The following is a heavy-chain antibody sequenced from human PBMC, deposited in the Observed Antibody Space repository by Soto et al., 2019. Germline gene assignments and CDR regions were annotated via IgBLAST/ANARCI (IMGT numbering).Heavy chain of an antibody. D-gene: IGHD6-13*01. Sequence: GGSLRLSCAASGFTFSNYAMNWVRQAPGKGLEWVSSVSGSDGSTYYADSVKGRFTISRDNSKNTLYLQMNSLRTEDTAVYYCAKDALYSSSWYYWFDPWGQGTQVTVSS. CDR2: VSGSDGST. CDR3: AKDALYSSSWYYWFDP. J-gene: IGHJ5*02. V-gene: IGHV3-23*01. CDR1: GFTFSNYA.